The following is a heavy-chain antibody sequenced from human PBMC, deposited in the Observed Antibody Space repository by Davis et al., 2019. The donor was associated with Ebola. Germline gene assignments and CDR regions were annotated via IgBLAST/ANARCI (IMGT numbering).Heavy chain of an antibody. CDR3: ARGMGELLGSDY. J-gene: IGHJ4*02. CDR1: GGSISSSSYY. V-gene: IGHV4-39*07. Sequence: PPETLSLTCTVSGGSISSSSYYWGWIRQPPGKGLEWIGSIYYSGSTYYNPSLKSRVTISVDTSKNQFSLKLSSVTAADTAVYYCARGMGELLGSDYWGQGTLVTVSS. CDR2: IYYSGST. D-gene: IGHD1-26*01.